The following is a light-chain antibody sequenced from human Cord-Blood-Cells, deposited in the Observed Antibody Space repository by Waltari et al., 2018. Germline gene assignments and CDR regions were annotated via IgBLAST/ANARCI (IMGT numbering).Light chain of an antibody. Sequence: EIVLTQSRAPLSLSPGARATLSCRASQSVSSYLAWYQQKPGQAPRLLIYDASNRATGIPARFSGSGSGTDFTLTISSLEPEDFAVYYCQQRSNWPPWTFGQGTKVEIK. J-gene: IGKJ1*01. V-gene: IGKV3-11*01. CDR1: QSVSSY. CDR3: QQRSNWPPWT. CDR2: DAS.